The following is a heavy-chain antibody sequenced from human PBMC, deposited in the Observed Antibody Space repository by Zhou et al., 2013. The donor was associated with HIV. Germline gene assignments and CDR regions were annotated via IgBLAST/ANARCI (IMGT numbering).Heavy chain of an antibody. J-gene: IGHJ4*02. V-gene: IGHV1-69*12. CDR3: ARCYYDNSGCDF. CDR1: GGTFSTYA. Sequence: QVQLVQSGAEVKKPGSSVKVSCKASGGTFSTYAISWVRQAPGQGLEWMGGIIPMFGTANYAQKFQGRVAITAAESTRTAYMELSSLRSEDTAVYYCARCYYDNSGCDFWGRGTLVTVSS. CDR2: IIPMFGTA. D-gene: IGHD3-22*01.